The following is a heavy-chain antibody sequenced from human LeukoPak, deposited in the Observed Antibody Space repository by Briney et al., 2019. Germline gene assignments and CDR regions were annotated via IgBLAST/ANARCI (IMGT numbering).Heavy chain of an antibody. CDR2: INHSGST. V-gene: IGHV4-34*01. Sequence: SETLSLTCPVSGGSISSGGYYWSWIRQHPGKGLEWIGEINHSGSTNYNPSLKSRVTISVDTSKNQFSLKLSSVTAADTAVYYCARGRQQWLVRPFDYWGQGTLSPSPQ. D-gene: IGHD6-19*01. CDR1: GGSISSGGYY. CDR3: ARGRQQWLVRPFDY. J-gene: IGHJ4*02.